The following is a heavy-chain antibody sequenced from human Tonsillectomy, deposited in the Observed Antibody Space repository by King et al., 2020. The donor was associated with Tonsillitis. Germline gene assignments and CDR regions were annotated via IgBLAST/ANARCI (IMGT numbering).Heavy chain of an antibody. D-gene: IGHD6-6*01. CDR2: IYYSGST. V-gene: IGHV4-59*01. Sequence: MQLQESGPGLVKPSETLSLTCTVSGGSISSYYWSWIRQPPGKGLEWIGYIYYSGSTNYNPSLKSRVTISVEPSKNQFSLKLSSVTAADTAVYYCAREYSSSSYAFDIWGQGTMVTVSS. CDR3: AREYSSSSYAFDI. CDR1: GGSISSYY. J-gene: IGHJ3*02.